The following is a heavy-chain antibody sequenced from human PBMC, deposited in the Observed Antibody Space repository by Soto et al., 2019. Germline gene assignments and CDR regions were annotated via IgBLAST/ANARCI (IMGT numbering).Heavy chain of an antibody. Sequence: SETLSLTCTVSGGSIRSGGYNWSWIRQLPGKGLEWIGYIFHTGNTYYNPSLKSRVTISVDTSQNQFSLRLSSVTAADTALYYCARNLGKLLPPAQWGQGSWSPSPQ. J-gene: IGHJ1*01. V-gene: IGHV4-31*03. CDR2: IFHTGNT. D-gene: IGHD3-22*01. CDR3: ARNLGKLLPPAQ. CDR1: GGSIRSGGYN.